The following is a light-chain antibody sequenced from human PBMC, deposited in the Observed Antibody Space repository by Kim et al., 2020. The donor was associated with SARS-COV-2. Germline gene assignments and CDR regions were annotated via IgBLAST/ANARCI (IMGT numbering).Light chain of an antibody. V-gene: IGLV3-9*01. CDR2: RDS. J-gene: IGLJ1*01. CDR3: HVWGSSRYV. Sequence: SYELTQPLSVSLALGQTARITCAGNNIGSKKLHWYQRKPGQAPVVVIYRDSDRPAGIPERFSGCNSGNTATLTISRAQAGEEADYYCHVWGSSRYVLGSG. CDR1: NIGSKK.